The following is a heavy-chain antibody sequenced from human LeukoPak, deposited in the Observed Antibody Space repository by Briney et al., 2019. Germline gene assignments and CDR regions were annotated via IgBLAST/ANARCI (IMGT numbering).Heavy chain of an antibody. J-gene: IGHJ4*02. D-gene: IGHD4-11*01. CDR1: GFTFSSYS. V-gene: IGHV3-21*01. CDR2: ISSSSSYI. CDR3: ARGLPTVTVFDY. Sequence: GGSLRLSCAASGFTFSSYSMNWVRQAPGKGLEWVSSISSSSSYIYYADSVKGRFTISRDNAKNSLYLQMNSLRAEDTAVYYCARGLPTVTVFDYWGQGTLVTVSS.